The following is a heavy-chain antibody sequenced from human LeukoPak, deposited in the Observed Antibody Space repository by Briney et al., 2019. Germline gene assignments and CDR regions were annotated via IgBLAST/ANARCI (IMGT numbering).Heavy chain of an antibody. J-gene: IGHJ6*02. V-gene: IGHV4-4*02. CDR2: IYHSGSI. D-gene: IGHD2-8*01. CDR3: ARDNGAIRAYYYHGMDV. Sequence: SETLSLTCAVSGGSISSRNWWSWVRQPPGKGLEWIGEIYHSGSINYNPSLRSRVTISVDKSKNQLSLRLTSVTAADTAVYYCARDNGAIRAYYYHGMDVWGQGTTVTVSS. CDR1: GGSISSRNW.